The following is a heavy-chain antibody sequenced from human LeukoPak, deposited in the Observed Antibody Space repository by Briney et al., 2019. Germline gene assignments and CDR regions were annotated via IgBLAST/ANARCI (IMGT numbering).Heavy chain of an antibody. CDR2: INHSGST. J-gene: IGHJ4*02. D-gene: IGHD3-10*01. V-gene: IGHV4-34*09. CDR1: GGSFSGYY. Sequence: SETLSLTCAVYGGSFSGYYWSWIRQPPGKGLEWIGEINHSGSTNYNPSLKSRVTISVDTSKNQFSLKLSSVIAADTAVYYCASLAMVRGVSYFDYWGQGTLVTVSS. CDR3: ASLAMVRGVSYFDY.